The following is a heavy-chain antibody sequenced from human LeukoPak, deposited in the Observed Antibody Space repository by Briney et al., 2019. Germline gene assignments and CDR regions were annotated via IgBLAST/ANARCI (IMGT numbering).Heavy chain of an antibody. CDR2: IIPIFGTA. CDR3: AESRTVVTAILSFVWFDP. V-gene: IGHV1-69*13. Sequence: SVKVSCKASGGTFISYAISWVRQAPGQGLEWMGGIIPIFGTANYAQKFQGRVTITADESTSTAYMELSSLRSGDTAVYYCAESRTVVTAILSFVWFDPWGQGTLVTVSS. J-gene: IGHJ5*02. CDR1: GGTFISYA. D-gene: IGHD2-21*02.